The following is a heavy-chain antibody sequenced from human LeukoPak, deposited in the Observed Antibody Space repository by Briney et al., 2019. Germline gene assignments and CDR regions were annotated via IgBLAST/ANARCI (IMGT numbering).Heavy chain of an antibody. CDR3: AGDTHSSSWYDH. D-gene: IGHD6-19*01. CDR2: ISGNGGRT. V-gene: IGHV3-23*01. CDR1: GGSISSGGYY. J-gene: IGHJ5*02. Sequence: LSLTCTVSGGSISSGGYYWSWIRQHPGKGLEWVSFISGNGGRTDYAESVKGRFIISRDNSKNTVYLQMNSLRVDDTAVYYCAGDTHSSSWYDHWGQGTLVTVSS.